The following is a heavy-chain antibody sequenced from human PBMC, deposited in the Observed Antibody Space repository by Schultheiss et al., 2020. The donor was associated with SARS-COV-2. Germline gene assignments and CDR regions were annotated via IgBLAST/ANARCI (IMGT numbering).Heavy chain of an antibody. CDR2: ISSNGGST. CDR3: APGGAHRDNWSDP. V-gene: IGHV3-64*04. CDR1: GFTFSSYA. J-gene: IGHJ5*02. D-gene: IGHD3-10*01. Sequence: GGSLRLSCSASGFTFSSYAMHWVRQAPGKGLEYVSAISSNGGSTYYADSVKGRFTISRDNSKNTLYLQMNSLRAEDTAVYYCAPGGAHRDNWSDPWGQGTLVTVSS.